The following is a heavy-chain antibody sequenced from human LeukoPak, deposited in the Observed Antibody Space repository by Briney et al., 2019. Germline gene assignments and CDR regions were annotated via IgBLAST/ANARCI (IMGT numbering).Heavy chain of an antibody. V-gene: IGHV4-34*01. CDR2: INHSGST. CDR1: GGSFSGYY. CDR3: ARGIVTMRKGYAFDI. J-gene: IGHJ3*02. Sequence: SETLSLTCVVYGGSFSGYYWSWIRQPPGKGLEWIGEINHSGSTNYNPSLKSRVTISVDTSKNQFSLKLSSVTAADTAVYYCARGIVTMRKGYAFDIWGQGTMVTVSS. D-gene: IGHD3-10*01.